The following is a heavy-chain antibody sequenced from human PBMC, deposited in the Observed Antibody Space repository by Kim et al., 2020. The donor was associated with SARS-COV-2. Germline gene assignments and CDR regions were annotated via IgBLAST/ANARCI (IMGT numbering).Heavy chain of an antibody. V-gene: IGHV3-15*01. J-gene: IGHJ4*02. CDR3: STADRSSLDY. Sequence: GGSLRLSCAASGLNFSNGWMSWVRRAPGRGLEWVGRIKSNSAGGTTDFAAPVKGRFAISRDDSKNTFYLLMNSLKTEDTAVYYCSTADRSSLDYWGQGAL. CDR1: GLNFSNGW. D-gene: IGHD2-15*01. CDR2: IKSNSAGGTT.